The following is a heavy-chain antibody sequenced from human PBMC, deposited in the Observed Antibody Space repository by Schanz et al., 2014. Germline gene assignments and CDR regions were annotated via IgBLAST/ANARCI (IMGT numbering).Heavy chain of an antibody. J-gene: IGHJ6*02. D-gene: IGHD3-3*01. CDR2: ISSSGDYM. CDR1: GFSFSTYA. Sequence: VQLVESGGGVVQPGRSLRLSCAASGFSFSTYAMHWVRQAPGKGLEWVSSISSSGDYMYYADSVKGRFTISRDNANNSVYLQMNSMRADDTAVYYCARVPSTPITVFGVVLDYGMDVWGQGTTVTVSS. V-gene: IGHV3-21*01. CDR3: ARVPSTPITVFGVVLDYGMDV.